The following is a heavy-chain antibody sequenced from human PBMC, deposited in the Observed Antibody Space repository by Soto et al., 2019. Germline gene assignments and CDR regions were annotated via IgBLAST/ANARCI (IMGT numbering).Heavy chain of an antibody. CDR3: ARGSSTSGSKLPNDP. Sequence: ASVKVSCKASGYTFTDYYMHWVRQAPGQGLEWLGWIKPNSGGTRYAQNFQGRVTMTCDTSISTAYMELSSLRSDDTAVFYCARGSSTSGSKLPNDPWGQGTLVTVSS. CDR1: GYTFTDYY. V-gene: IGHV1-2*02. CDR2: IKPNSGGT. D-gene: IGHD3-10*01. J-gene: IGHJ5*02.